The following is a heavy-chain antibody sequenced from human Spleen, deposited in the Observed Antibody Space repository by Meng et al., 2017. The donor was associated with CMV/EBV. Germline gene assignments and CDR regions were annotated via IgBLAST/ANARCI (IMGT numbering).Heavy chain of an antibody. CDR1: GGSVSSYY. D-gene: IGHD3-10*01. CDR3: AGAGSGDMNGVDFDD. J-gene: IGHJ4*02. CDR2: IYDSGST. V-gene: IGHV4-59*02. Sequence: SETLSLTCTVSGGSVSSYYWSWIRQPPGEGLEWLGYIYDSGSTNYNPSLKSRVTISLDTSKNQFSLKLSSVTAADTALYYCAGAGSGDMNGVDFDDWGQGTLVTVSS.